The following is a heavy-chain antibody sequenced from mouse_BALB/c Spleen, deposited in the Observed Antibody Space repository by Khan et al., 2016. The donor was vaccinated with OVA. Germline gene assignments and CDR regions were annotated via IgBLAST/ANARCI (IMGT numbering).Heavy chain of an antibody. J-gene: IGHJ3*01. CDR3: ARGCYNGAGFAY. Sequence: QVQLKQSGPGLVAPSQTLSITCTVSAFSLSNYGVHWVRQPPGKGLEWLGVIWAGGSTNHNSALMSRLSISKDDSKSQVVLKMNSLQTDDTAMYYCARGCYNGAGFAYWGQGTLVTVSA. CDR1: AFSLSNYG. CDR2: IWAGGST. D-gene: IGHD1-3*01. V-gene: IGHV2-9*02.